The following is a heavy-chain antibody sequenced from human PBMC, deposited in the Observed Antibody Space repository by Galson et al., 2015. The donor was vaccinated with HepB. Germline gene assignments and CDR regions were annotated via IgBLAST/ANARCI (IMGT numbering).Heavy chain of an antibody. J-gene: IGHJ4*02. CDR2: IYSGGST. CDR3: ASRCYYYDSSGYCY. CDR1: GFTVSSNY. Sequence: SLRLSCAASGFTVSSNYMSWVRQAPGKGLEWVSAIYSGGSTYYADSVKGRFTISRDNSKNTLYLQMNSLRAEDTAVYYCASRCYYYDSSGYCYWGQGTLVTVSS. D-gene: IGHD3-22*01. V-gene: IGHV3-53*01.